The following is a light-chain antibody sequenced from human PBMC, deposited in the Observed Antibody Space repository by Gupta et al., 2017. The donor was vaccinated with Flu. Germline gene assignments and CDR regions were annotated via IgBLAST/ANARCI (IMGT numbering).Light chain of an antibody. V-gene: IGKV3-11*01. J-gene: IGKJ4*01. CDR3: QQRRDWLT. CDR1: QTVNNY. CDR2: DAS. Sequence: STATLSLSPGDTATLSCRASQTVNNYLGWYQQKPGQAPRLLIYDASNRATGIPARFSGSGSGTDFTLTINSLEPEDFAVYYCQQRRDWLTFGGGTKVEI.